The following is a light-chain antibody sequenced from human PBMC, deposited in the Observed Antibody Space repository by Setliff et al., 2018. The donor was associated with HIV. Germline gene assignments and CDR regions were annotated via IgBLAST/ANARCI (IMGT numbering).Light chain of an antibody. CDR1: DIGSKS. J-gene: IGLJ1*01. CDR3: QVWDTSSDHPG. CDR2: YDS. V-gene: IGLV3-21*04. Sequence: SYELTQPPSVSVAPGKTARITCGGNDIGSKSVHWYQQQPGQAPVLVIYYDSDRPSGIPERFSGFNSGNTATLTISRVEAGDEADYYCQVWDTSSDHPGFGTGTKVTVL.